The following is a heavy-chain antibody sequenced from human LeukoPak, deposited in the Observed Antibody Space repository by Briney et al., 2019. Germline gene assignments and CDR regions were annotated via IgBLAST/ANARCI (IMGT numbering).Heavy chain of an antibody. CDR3: ARWASISREPGGFFDH. CDR2: FCLGRDT. J-gene: IGHJ4*02. Sequence: SETLSLTCTVSGDSITNDFFWGWVRPPPGKELEWIGSFCLGRDTYYRPSLKSRVTISVDTSKNQFSLNLNSVTAADTAVYYCARWASISREPGGFFDHWGQGTLVTVSS. D-gene: IGHD1-14*01. CDR1: GDSITNDFF. V-gene: IGHV4-38-2*02.